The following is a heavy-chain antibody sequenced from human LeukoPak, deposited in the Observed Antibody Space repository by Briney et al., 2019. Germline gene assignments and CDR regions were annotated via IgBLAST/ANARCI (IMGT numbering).Heavy chain of an antibody. Sequence: SGTLSLTCAVHGGSFSGYYWSWIRQPPGKGLEWIGEINHSGSTNYNPSLKSRVTISVDTSKNQFSLKLSSVTAADTAVYYCARVQKLGIGEKYFDYWGQGTLVTVSS. J-gene: IGHJ4*02. D-gene: IGHD7-27*01. CDR1: GGSFSGYY. V-gene: IGHV4-34*01. CDR3: ARVQKLGIGEKYFDY. CDR2: INHSGST.